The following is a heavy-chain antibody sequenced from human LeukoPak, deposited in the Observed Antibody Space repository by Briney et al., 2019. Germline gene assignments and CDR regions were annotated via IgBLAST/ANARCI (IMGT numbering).Heavy chain of an antibody. Sequence: PGGSLRLSCAASGFSFNDYSMNWVRQAPGKGLEWVSSITGSSSYRYYADSVKGRFTVSRDNGKRSLFLQMNSLRAEDTAVYYCTRGYGSGSHYSARIGYYFDYWGQGALLTVSS. J-gene: IGHJ4*02. D-gene: IGHD3-10*01. CDR1: GFSFNDYS. CDR2: ITGSSSYR. V-gene: IGHV3-21*01. CDR3: TRGYGSGSHYSARIGYYFDY.